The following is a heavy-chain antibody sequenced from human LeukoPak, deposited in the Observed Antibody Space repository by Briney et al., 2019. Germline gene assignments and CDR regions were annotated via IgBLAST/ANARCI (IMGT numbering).Heavy chain of an antibody. V-gene: IGHV3-30-3*01. CDR1: GFTFSSYA. CDR2: ISYDGSNK. J-gene: IGHJ4*02. Sequence: GGSLRLSCAASGFTFSSYAMHWVRQAPGKGLEWVAVISYDGSNKYYADSVKGRFTISRDNSKNTLYLEMNSLRAEDTAVYYCARDQFWRYYFDYWGQGTLVTVSS. CDR3: ARDQFWRYYFDY. D-gene: IGHD3-3*01.